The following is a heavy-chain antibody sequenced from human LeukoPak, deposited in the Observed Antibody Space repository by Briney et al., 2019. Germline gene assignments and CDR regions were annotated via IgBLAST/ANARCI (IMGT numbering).Heavy chain of an antibody. Sequence: PGGSLRLSCRASRFSFGDYDMHWVRQAPGKGLEWVAVISYDGSRKHYGDSVRGRFSISRDNSKNTLYLQMNSLRAEDTAVYYCAKDSNKGSSGYINWFDPWGQGTLVTVSS. CDR3: AKDSNKGSSGYINWFDP. D-gene: IGHD3-22*01. CDR1: RFSFGDYD. V-gene: IGHV3-30*18. CDR2: ISYDGSRK. J-gene: IGHJ5*02.